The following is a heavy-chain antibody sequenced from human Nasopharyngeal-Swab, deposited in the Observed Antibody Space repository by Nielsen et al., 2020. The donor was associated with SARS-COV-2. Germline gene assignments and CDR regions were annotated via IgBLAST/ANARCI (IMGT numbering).Heavy chain of an antibody. V-gene: IGHV1-18*01. Sequence: KLQGRVTMTTDTSTSTAYMELRSLRSDDTAVYYCARGVMGGRFDPWGQGTLVTVSS. D-gene: IGHD2-8*01. CDR3: ARGVMGGRFDP. J-gene: IGHJ5*02.